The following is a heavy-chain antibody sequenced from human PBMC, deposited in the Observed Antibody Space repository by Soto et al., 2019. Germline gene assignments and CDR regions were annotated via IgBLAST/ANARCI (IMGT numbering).Heavy chain of an antibody. V-gene: IGHV3-30-3*01. CDR3: ARDRCFDY. CDR1: GFTFSSYA. Sequence: QVQLVESGGGVVQPGRSLRLSCAASGFTFSSYAMHWVRQAPGKGLEWVAVISYDGSNKYYADSVKGRFTISRDNSKNTLYLQMTSLRAEDTAVYYCARDRCFDYWGQGTLDTVSS. J-gene: IGHJ4*02. D-gene: IGHD4-17*01. CDR2: ISYDGSNK.